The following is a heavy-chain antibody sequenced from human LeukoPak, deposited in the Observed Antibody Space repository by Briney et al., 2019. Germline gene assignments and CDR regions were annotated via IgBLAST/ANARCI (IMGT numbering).Heavy chain of an antibody. CDR2: ISAYNGNT. D-gene: IGHD2-2*01. J-gene: IGHJ4*02. CDR3: ARDYPPTIYCSSTSCYRESFDY. CDR1: GGTFSSYT. V-gene: IGHV1-18*01. Sequence: GSSVKVSCKASGGTFSSYTISWVRQAPGQGLVWMGWISAYNGNTNYAQKLQGRVTMTTDTPTSTAYMELRSLRSDDTAVYYCARDYPPTIYCSSTSCYRESFDYWGQGTLVTVSS.